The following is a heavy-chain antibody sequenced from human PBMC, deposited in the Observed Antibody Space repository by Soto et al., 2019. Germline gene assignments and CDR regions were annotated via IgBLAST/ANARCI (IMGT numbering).Heavy chain of an antibody. J-gene: IGHJ4*02. Sequence: PPETPSLTCTVSGGSISGYYWSWLRQPPGKGLEWIGYIYYSGSTNYNPSLKSRVTISVDTSKNQFSLKLSSVTAADTAVYYCARRRSSGWYNYFDYWGQGTLVTVSS. CDR2: IYYSGST. CDR1: GGSISGYY. D-gene: IGHD6-19*01. CDR3: ARRRSSGWYNYFDY. V-gene: IGHV4-59*08.